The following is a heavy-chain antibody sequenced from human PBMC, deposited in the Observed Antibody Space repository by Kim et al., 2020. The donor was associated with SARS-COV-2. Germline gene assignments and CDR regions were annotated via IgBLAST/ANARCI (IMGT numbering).Heavy chain of an antibody. Sequence: AAVKVSCKASGYTFINYYFHWVRQAPGQGLEWMGIVNPGDGDTRYTQKFQGRVTMTRDTSTRTVFMELGSLTSEDTAVYYCVGERAGAQYFDLWGRGTLV. CDR3: VGERAGAQYFDL. J-gene: IGHJ2*01. CDR1: GYTFINYY. D-gene: IGHD1-26*01. V-gene: IGHV1-46*01. CDR2: VNPGDGDT.